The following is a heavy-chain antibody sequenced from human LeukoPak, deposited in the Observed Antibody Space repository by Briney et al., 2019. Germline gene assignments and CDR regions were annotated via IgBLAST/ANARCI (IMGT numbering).Heavy chain of an antibody. CDR2: ISPYTTKT. CDR1: GYTFISYG. D-gene: IGHD1-26*01. V-gene: IGHV1-18*01. Sequence: ASVKVSCKASGYTFISYGITWVRQAPGQGLEWMGWISPYTTKTNYAQSLQGRVTITTDTSTSTAYMELRSLRSDATAVYYCAREGGVGPTAPPDYYSYQMDVWGKGTTVTVSS. J-gene: IGHJ6*03. CDR3: AREGGVGPTAPPDYYSYQMDV.